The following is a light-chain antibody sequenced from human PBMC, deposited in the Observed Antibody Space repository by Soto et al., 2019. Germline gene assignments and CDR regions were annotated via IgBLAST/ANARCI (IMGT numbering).Light chain of an antibody. J-gene: IGKJ2*01. V-gene: IGKV1-5*03. CDR1: QSISNW. CDR2: KAS. CDR3: EQYKSYWYT. Sequence: DIQMTQSPSTLSASVGDRVTITCRASQSISNWLAWYQQRPGKAPKLLIYKASSLESGGPTRFSGSGSGTEFSLTISSLQPDDFATYYCEQYKSYWYTFSPRTRLESK.